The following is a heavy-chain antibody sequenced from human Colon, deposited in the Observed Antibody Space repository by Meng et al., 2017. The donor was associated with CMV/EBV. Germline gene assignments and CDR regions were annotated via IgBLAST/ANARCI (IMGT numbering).Heavy chain of an antibody. CDR2: IYPNDNDV. D-gene: IGHD1-26*01. CDR1: GFTFTTYW. J-gene: IGHJ6*02. Sequence: GGSLRLSCRGSGFTFTTYWIAWVRQVPGQGLEWMGIIYPNDNDVRYSPSFQGQVTISADKSISTAYLQWSSLKASDTAMYYCARHSGSFHRDYYRGMDVWGQGTTVTVSS. V-gene: IGHV5-51*01. CDR3: ARHSGSFHRDYYRGMDV.